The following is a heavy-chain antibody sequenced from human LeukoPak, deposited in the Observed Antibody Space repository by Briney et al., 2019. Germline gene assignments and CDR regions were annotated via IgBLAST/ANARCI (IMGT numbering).Heavy chain of an antibody. CDR2: INYSGST. CDR1: GGSISSYY. CDR3: ARYTAMVAFHAHGFDI. D-gene: IGHD5-18*01. J-gene: IGHJ3*02. V-gene: IGHV4-59*01. Sequence: PSETLSLTCTVSGGSISSYYWSWIRQPPGKGLEWIGYINYSGSTNYNPSLKSRVTISVDTSKNQFSLKLSSVTAADTAVYYCARYTAMVAFHAHGFDIWGQGTMVTVSS.